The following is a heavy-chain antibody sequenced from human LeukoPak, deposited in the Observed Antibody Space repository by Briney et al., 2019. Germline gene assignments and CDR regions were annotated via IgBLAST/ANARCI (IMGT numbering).Heavy chain of an antibody. CDR3: AAKVELRSNGPYFNS. J-gene: IGHJ4*02. Sequence: GGSLRLSCAPSGFTVSSNYMSWVRHAPGKGLEWVSVIYSGGDTFYADSVKGRFTTSRDNSKSTLYLQMNSLRAEDTAVYYCAAKVELRSNGPYFNSWGQGTLVTVSS. CDR1: GFTVSSNY. D-gene: IGHD1-7*01. CDR2: IYSGGDT. V-gene: IGHV3-53*01.